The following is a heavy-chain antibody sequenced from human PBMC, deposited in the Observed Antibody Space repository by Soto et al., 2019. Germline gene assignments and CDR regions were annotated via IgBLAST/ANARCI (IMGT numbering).Heavy chain of an antibody. CDR2: INAGNGNT. CDR3: ARDYQDIVVVPAAYYYYYYMDV. J-gene: IGHJ6*03. Sequence: GASVKVSCKDSGYTITSYAMHWVRQAHRQRLEWMGWINAGNGNTKYSQKFQGRVTITRDTSASTAYMELSSLRSEDTAVYYCARDYQDIVVVPAAYYYYYYMDVWGKGTTVTVSS. D-gene: IGHD2-2*01. CDR1: GYTITSYA. V-gene: IGHV1-3*01.